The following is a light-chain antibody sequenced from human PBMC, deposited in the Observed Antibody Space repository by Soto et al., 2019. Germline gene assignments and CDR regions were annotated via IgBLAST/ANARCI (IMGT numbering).Light chain of an antibody. CDR3: GAWDDSLNGYV. Sequence: QSVLIQPPSASGTPGQRVTISCSGSSSNIGSNTVNWYQQLPGTAPKLLIYSNHQRPSGVPDPFSGSKSGTSASRAISGLQSEDEADYYCGAWDDSLNGYVFGSGTKVTVL. CDR1: SSNIGSNT. CDR2: SNH. J-gene: IGLJ1*01. V-gene: IGLV1-44*01.